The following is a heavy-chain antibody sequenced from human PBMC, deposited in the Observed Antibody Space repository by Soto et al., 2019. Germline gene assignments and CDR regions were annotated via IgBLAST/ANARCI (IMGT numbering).Heavy chain of an antibody. V-gene: IGHV4-4*02. CDR2: SYHTGSI. Sequence: QVQLQESGPGLVKPSGTLSLNCTVSGGSMSSRNWWSWVRQPPGKGLEGIGDSYHTGSINYSPSLTGRLTISVDKSKNQFPLKLTSVPAADTAVYYCARNSGYDPYGMDVWGQGTTVTVSS. CDR1: GGSMSSRNW. CDR3: ARNSGYDPYGMDV. J-gene: IGHJ6*02. D-gene: IGHD5-12*01.